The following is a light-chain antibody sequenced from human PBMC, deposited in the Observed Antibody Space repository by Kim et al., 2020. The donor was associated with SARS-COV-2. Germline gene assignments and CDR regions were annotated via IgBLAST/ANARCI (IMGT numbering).Light chain of an antibody. J-gene: IGLJ2*01. CDR3: QAWDNSAAVV. CDR1: RLGDRY. V-gene: IGLV3-1*01. CDR2: QDV. Sequence: SYELTQPPSVSVSPGQTASISCSGDRLGDRYVCWYQQKPGQSPVLVIYQDVKRPSGIPGRFSGSNSGNTATLTISGTQAMDEADYYCQAWDNSAAVVFGGGTQLTVL.